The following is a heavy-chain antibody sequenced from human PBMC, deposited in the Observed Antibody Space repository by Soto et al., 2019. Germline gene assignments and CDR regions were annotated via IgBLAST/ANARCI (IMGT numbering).Heavy chain of an antibody. Sequence: EVQLVQSGGGLVQPGGSLRLSCAAYGVTVTSNYMNWVRQAPGKGLEWVSVIDSGENAYYADSVAGRFTISRYNSKNTLYLQMNSLRVEDTAVYYCARDLDAFDTWGQGTTVIVSS. J-gene: IGHJ3*02. V-gene: IGHV3-53*01. CDR2: IDSGENA. CDR3: ARDLDAFDT. CDR1: GVTVTSNY.